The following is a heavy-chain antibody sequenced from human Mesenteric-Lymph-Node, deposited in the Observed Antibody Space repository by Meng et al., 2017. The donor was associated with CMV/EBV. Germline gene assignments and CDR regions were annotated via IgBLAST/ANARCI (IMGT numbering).Heavy chain of an antibody. V-gene: IGHV4-34*01. D-gene: IGHD2-8*02. J-gene: IGHJ5*02. CDR3: ATSTGPANAPFDP. CDR2: IDHSGST. Sequence: SETLSLTCAVYGGSFSGYYWTWIRQPPGKGLEWIGEIDHSGSTNYNPSLESRVTISVDTSKNQFSLKLSSVTAADTAVYYCATSTGPANAPFDPWGQGTLVTVSS. CDR1: GGSFSGYY.